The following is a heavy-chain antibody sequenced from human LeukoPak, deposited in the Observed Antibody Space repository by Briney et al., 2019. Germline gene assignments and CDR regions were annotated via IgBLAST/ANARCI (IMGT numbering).Heavy chain of an antibody. V-gene: IGHV3-64*04. CDR3: ARDCSGSHVQLCGMDV. J-gene: IGHJ6*02. CDR1: GFTFSSYA. CDR2: ISSNGGST. D-gene: IGHD1-26*01. Sequence: GGSLRLSCSASGFTFSSYAMHWVRQAPGEGLEYVSAISSNGGSTYYADSVKGRFTISRDNSKNTLYLQMKSLRAEDTAVYYCARDCSGSHVQLCGMDVWGQGTTVTVSS.